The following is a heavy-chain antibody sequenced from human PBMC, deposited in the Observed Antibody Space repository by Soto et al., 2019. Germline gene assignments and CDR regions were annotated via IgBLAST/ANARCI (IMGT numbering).Heavy chain of an antibody. CDR3: AREDSIIIPAVSDF. J-gene: IGHJ4*02. CDR2: ISKSDYT. Sequence: GGSLRLCGTVSVFAFSNYGINWVRQAPGKGLEWVSSISKSDYTYYSDSVKGRFTISRDNAKNSVSLQMNTLRVEDTAVYYCAREDSIIIPAVSDFWGQGTLVTVSS. V-gene: IGHV3-21*01. D-gene: IGHD2-2*01. CDR1: VFAFSNYG.